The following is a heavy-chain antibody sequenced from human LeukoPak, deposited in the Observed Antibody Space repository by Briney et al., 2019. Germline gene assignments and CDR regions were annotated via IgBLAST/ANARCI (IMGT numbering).Heavy chain of an antibody. V-gene: IGHV4-61*03. Sequence: SETLSLTCIVSGDSVSNGNYYWSWLRQPPGKALEWIGYIYYTGSTYYNPSLEGRVTISVDTSRNHFSVKLNSVTAADTAVYYCARSQNYYGSGDYWSQGALVTVSS. D-gene: IGHD3-10*01. J-gene: IGHJ4*02. CDR1: GDSVSNGNYY. CDR2: IYYTGST. CDR3: ARSQNYYGSGDY.